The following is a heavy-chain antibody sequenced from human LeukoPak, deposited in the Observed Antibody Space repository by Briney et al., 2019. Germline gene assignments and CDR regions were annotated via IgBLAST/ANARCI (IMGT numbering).Heavy chain of an antibody. V-gene: IGHV3-23*01. D-gene: IGHD5-18*01. CDR1: GFTFSTYA. CDR2: FSGSGSST. CDR3: ARAHSYGFTHNWFDP. Sequence: GGSLRLSCAASGFTFSTYAMTWVRQAPGKGLEWVSGFSGSGSSTYYADSVKGRFTISRDSSKNTLYLQMNSLRAEDTAVYYCARAHSYGFTHNWFDPWGQGTLVTVSS. J-gene: IGHJ5*02.